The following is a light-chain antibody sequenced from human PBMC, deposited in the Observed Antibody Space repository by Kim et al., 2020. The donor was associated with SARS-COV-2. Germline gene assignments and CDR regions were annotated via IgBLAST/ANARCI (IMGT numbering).Light chain of an antibody. CDR1: QSVSSSY. CDR3: QQYSNSPRT. CDR2: GAS. J-gene: IGKJ1*01. V-gene: IGKV3-20*01. Sequence: SPGERATLSCRASQSVSSSYLAWYQQKPGQAPRLLIYGASSRATGIPDRFSGSGSGTDFTLTISRLEPEDFAVYYCQQYSNSPRTFGQGTKVEIK.